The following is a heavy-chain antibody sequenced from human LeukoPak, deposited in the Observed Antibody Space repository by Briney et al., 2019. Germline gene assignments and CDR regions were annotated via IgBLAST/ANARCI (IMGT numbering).Heavy chain of an antibody. CDR2: IYTSGST. CDR3: ARDQGRWLQFRAFDI. J-gene: IGHJ3*02. V-gene: IGHV4-61*02. CDR1: GGSISSGSYY. D-gene: IGHD5-24*01. Sequence: PSETLSLTCTVSGGSISSGSYYWSWIRQPAGKGLEWIGRIYTSGSTNYNPSLKSRVTISVDTSKNQFSLKLSSVTAADTAVYYCARDQGRWLQFRAFDIWGQGTMVTVSS.